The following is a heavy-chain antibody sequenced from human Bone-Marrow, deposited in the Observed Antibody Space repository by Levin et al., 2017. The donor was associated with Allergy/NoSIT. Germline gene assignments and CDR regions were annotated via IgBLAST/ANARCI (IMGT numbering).Heavy chain of an antibody. CDR3: ARDCYGDYVYYYYYYGMDV. V-gene: IGHV1-2*06. J-gene: IGHJ6*02. Sequence: ASVKVSCKASGYTFTGYYMHWVRQAPGQGLEWMGRINPNSGGTNYAQKFQGRVTMTRDTSISTAYMELSRLRSDDTAVYYCARDCYGDYVYYYYYYGMDVWGQGTTVTVSS. CDR2: INPNSGGT. D-gene: IGHD4-17*01. CDR1: GYTFTGYY.